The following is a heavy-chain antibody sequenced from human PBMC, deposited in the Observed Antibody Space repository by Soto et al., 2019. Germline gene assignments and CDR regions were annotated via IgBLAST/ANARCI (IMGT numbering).Heavy chain of an antibody. D-gene: IGHD5-12*01. CDR1: GYTFPSYA. J-gene: IGHJ6*02. V-gene: IGHV1-3*01. Sequence: ASVKVSCKASGYTFPSYAMHWVRQAPGQRLEWMGWINAGNGNTKYSQKFQGRVTITRDTSASTAYMELSSLRSEDTAVYYCARGTGYSYYYGMDVWGQGTTVTVSS. CDR2: INAGNGNT. CDR3: ARGTGYSYYYGMDV.